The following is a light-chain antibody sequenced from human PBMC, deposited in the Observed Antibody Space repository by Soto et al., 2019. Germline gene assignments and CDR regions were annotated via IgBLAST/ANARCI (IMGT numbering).Light chain of an antibody. V-gene: IGKV3-11*01. J-gene: IGKJ4*01. Sequence: EIVLTQSPATLSLSPGERATLSCRASQSVSSYLAWYQQKPGQAPRLLIYDASNRATGIPARFSGSGSGTDFTLTIGSLEPDDFAVYYCQQRSNWPSFGGGTKVEIK. CDR3: QQRSNWPS. CDR1: QSVSSY. CDR2: DAS.